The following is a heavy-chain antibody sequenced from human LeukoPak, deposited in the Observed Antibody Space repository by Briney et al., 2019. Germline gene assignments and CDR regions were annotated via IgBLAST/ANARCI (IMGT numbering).Heavy chain of an antibody. Sequence: SETLSLTCTVSGGSISSSSYYWGWIRQPPGKGLEWIGSIYYSGSTYYNPSLKSRVTISVDTSKNQFSLKLCSVTAADTAVYYCARDVGQLGRGFDYWGQGTLVTVSS. D-gene: IGHD6-6*01. CDR1: GGSISSSSYY. CDR2: IYYSGST. CDR3: ARDVGQLGRGFDY. V-gene: IGHV4-39*07. J-gene: IGHJ4*02.